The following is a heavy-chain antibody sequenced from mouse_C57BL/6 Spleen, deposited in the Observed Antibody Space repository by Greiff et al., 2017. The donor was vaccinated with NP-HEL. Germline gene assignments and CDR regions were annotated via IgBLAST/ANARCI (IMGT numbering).Heavy chain of an antibody. D-gene: IGHD4-1*01. CDR1: GYTFTSYW. J-gene: IGHJ2*01. CDR3: ASGLGRRAYFDY. V-gene: IGHV1-52*01. CDR2: IDPSDSET. Sequence: QVQLQQPGAELVRPGSSVKLSCKASGYTFTSYWMHWVKQRPIQGLEWIGNIDPSDSETHYNQKFKDKATLTVDKSSSTAYMQLSSLTSEDSAVYYCASGLGRRAYFDYWGQGTTLTVSS.